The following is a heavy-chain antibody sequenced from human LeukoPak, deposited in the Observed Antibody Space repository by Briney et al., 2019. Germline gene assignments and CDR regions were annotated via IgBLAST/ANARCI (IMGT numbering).Heavy chain of an antibody. V-gene: IGHV4-39*07. D-gene: IGHD5-18*01. CDR3: ARTVGYSYVPYYYYGMDV. Sequence: SETLSLTCTVSGGSISSSSYYWGWIRQPPGKGLEWIGSIYYSGSTYYNPSLKSRVTISVDTSKNQFSLKLSSVTAADTAVYYCARTVGYSYVPYYYYGMDVWGQGTTVTVSS. J-gene: IGHJ6*02. CDR2: IYYSGST. CDR1: GGSISSSSYY.